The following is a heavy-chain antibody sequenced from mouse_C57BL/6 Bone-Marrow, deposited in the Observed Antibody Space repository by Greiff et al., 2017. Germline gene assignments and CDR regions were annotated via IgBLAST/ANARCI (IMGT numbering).Heavy chain of an antibody. J-gene: IGHJ2*01. CDR2: ISSGGSYT. V-gene: IGHV5-6*01. CDR1: GFTFSSYG. Sequence: EVQVVESGGDLVKPGGSLKLSCAASGFTFSSYGMSWVRQTPDKRLEWVATISSGGSYTYYPDSVKGRFTISRDNAKNTLYLQMSSLKSEDTAMYYWERLDSSGYVDYWGQGTTLTVSS. D-gene: IGHD3-2*02. CDR3: ERLDSSGYVDY.